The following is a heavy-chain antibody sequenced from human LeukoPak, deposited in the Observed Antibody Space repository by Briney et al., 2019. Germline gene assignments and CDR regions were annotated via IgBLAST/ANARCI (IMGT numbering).Heavy chain of an antibody. CDR1: GVSISSSSYY. J-gene: IGHJ4*02. V-gene: IGHV4-39*01. D-gene: IGHD3-22*01. CDR2: IYYSGST. Sequence: SETLSLTCTVSGVSISSSSYYWGWIRQPPGKGLEWIGSIYYSGSTYYNPSLKSRVTISVDTPKNQFSLKLSSVTAADTAVYYCARGDPSGYDYFDYWGQGTLVTVSS. CDR3: ARGDPSGYDYFDY.